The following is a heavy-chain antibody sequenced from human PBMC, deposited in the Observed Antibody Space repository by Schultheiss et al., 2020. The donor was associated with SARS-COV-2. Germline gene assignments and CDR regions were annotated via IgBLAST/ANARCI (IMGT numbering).Heavy chain of an antibody. CDR1: GFTFSSYS. Sequence: GGSLRLSCAASGFTFSSYSMNWVRQAPGKGLEWVSTISGSGTSTYYADSVKGRFTISRDSSKNTLYLQMNSLRAEDTAVYYCARGGRLRYCSSTSCYGYYMDVWGKGTTVTVSS. CDR3: ARGGRLRYCSSTSCYGYYMDV. V-gene: IGHV3-23*01. D-gene: IGHD2-2*01. J-gene: IGHJ6*03. CDR2: ISGSGTST.